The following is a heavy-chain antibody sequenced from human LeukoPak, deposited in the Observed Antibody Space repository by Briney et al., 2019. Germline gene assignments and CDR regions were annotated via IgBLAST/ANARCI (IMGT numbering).Heavy chain of an antibody. CDR3: ARRGRGSGSYYTFDY. Sequence: SETLSLTCTVSGGSISSYYWSWIRQPPGKGLEWIGYIYYSGSTNYNPSLKSRVTISVDTSKNQFSLKLSSVTAADTAVYYCARRGRGSGSYYTFDYWGQGTLVTVSS. V-gene: IGHV4-59*08. CDR2: IYYSGST. CDR1: GGSISSYY. D-gene: IGHD3-10*01. J-gene: IGHJ4*02.